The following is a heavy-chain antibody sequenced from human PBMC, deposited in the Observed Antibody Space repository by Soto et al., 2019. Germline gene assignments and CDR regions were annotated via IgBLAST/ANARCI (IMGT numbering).Heavy chain of an antibody. CDR3: AKDLLGPGRAYGMDV. CDR2: ISYDGSNK. D-gene: IGHD7-27*01. V-gene: IGHV3-30*18. CDR1: GFTFSSYG. J-gene: IGHJ6*02. Sequence: QVQLVESGGGVVQPGRSLRLSCAASGFTFSSYGMHWVRQAPGKGLEWVAVISYDGSNKYYADSVKSRFTISRDNSKNTLYLQMTSLRAEDTAVYYCAKDLLGPGRAYGMDVWGQGTTVTVSS.